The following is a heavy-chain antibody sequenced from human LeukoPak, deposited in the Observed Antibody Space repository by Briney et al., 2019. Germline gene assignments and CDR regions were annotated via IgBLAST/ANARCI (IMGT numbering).Heavy chain of an antibody. D-gene: IGHD6-19*01. J-gene: IGHJ1*01. CDR3: ARSGSGWYGRYFQH. CDR1: GGSLSGSY. CDR2: INHSGST. Sequence: SETLSLTCAVYGGSLSGSYWSWIRQPPGKGLEWIGEINHSGSTNYNPSLKSRVTISVDTSKNQFSLKLSSVTAADTAVYYCARSGSGWYGRYFQHWGQGTLVTVSS. V-gene: IGHV4-34*01.